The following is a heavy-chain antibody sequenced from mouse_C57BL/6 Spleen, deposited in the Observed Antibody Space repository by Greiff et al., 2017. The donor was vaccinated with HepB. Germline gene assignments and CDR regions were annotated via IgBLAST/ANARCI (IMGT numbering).Heavy chain of an antibody. Sequence: EVKLMESGGGLVKPGGSLKLSCAASGFTFSDYGMHWVRQAPEKGLEWVAYISSGSSTIYYADTVKGRFTISRDNAKNTLFLQMTSLRSEDTAMYYCASLGSSPFAYWGQGTLVTVSA. D-gene: IGHD1-1*01. CDR2: ISSGSSTI. CDR1: GFTFSDYG. J-gene: IGHJ3*01. CDR3: ASLGSSPFAY. V-gene: IGHV5-17*01.